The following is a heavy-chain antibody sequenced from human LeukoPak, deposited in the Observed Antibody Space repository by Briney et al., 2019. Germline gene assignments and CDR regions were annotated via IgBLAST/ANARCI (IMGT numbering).Heavy chain of an antibody. CDR1: GGSISSYY. J-gene: IGHJ5*02. Sequence: SETLSLTCTVSGGSISSYYWSWIRQPAGKGLEWIGRIYTSGSTNYNPTLKSRVTMSVDTSKNQFSLKLSSVTAADTAVYYCARALGYCSSTSCYWFDPWGQGTLVTVSS. CDR2: IYTSGST. CDR3: ARALGYCSSTSCYWFDP. D-gene: IGHD2-2*01. V-gene: IGHV4-4*07.